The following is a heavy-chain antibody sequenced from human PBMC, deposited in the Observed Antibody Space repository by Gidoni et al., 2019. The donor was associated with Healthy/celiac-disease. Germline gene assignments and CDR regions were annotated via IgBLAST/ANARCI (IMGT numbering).Heavy chain of an antibody. CDR1: GFSLSTRGVG. V-gene: IGHV2-5*01. D-gene: IGHD3-10*01. CDR3: ARVTMVRGVIRPWFDP. J-gene: IGHJ5*02. CDR2: IYWNDDK. Sequence: QITLKESGPTLVKPTQTLTLTCPFSGFSLSTRGVGVGWIRQPPGKALEWLALIYWNDDKRYSPSLKSRLTITKDTSKNQVVLTMTNMDPVDTATYYCARVTMVRGVIRPWFDPWGQGTLVTVSS.